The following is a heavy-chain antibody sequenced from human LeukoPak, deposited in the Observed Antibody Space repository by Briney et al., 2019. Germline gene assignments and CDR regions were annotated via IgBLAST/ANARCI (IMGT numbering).Heavy chain of an antibody. CDR1: GFTFDDYA. CDR2: ISWNSGSI. Sequence: PGGSLRLSCAASGFTFDDYAMHWVRQAPGKGLEWVSGISWNSGSIGYADSVKGRFTISRDNAKNSLYLQINSLRAEDTAVYYCARGVGYSGYVDFWGQGTLVTVSS. J-gene: IGHJ4*02. D-gene: IGHD5-12*01. CDR3: ARGVGYSGYVDF. V-gene: IGHV3-9*01.